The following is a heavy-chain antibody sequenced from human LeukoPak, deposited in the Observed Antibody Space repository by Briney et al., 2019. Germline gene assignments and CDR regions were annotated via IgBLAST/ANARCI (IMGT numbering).Heavy chain of an antibody. CDR1: GFTFSSYE. CDR2: ISSSGSTI. D-gene: IGHD3-3*01. J-gene: IGHJ4*02. V-gene: IGHV3-48*03. CDR3: ARGRIWSDRPW. Sequence: GGSLRLSCAASGFTFSSYEMNWVRQAPGKGLEWVSYISSSGSTIYYADSVKGRFTISRDNSKNTLYLQMNSLRAEDTAVYYCARGRIWSDRPWWGQGTLVTVSS.